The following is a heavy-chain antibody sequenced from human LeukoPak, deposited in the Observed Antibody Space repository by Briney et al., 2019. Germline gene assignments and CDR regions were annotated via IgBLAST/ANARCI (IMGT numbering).Heavy chain of an antibody. D-gene: IGHD1-26*01. V-gene: IGHV4-59*12. Sequence: SSETLSLTCTVSGGSISSYYWSWIRQPPGKGLEWIGEIYHSGSTNYNPSLKSRVTISVDKSKNQFSLKLSSVTAADTAVYYCARAGIVGATDAFDIWGQGTMVTVSS. CDR2: IYHSGST. CDR1: GGSISSYY. J-gene: IGHJ3*02. CDR3: ARAGIVGATDAFDI.